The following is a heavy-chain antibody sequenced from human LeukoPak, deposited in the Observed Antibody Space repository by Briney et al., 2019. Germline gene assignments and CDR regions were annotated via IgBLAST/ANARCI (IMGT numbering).Heavy chain of an antibody. CDR3: AKGSYSSGWYASYYYYSMDV. J-gene: IGHJ6*02. CDR1: GFTFSSYA. D-gene: IGHD6-19*01. CDR2: ISGSGGST. Sequence: HPGGSLRLSCAASGFTFSSYAMSWVRQAPGKGLEWVSAISGSGGSTYYADSVKGRFTISRDNSKNTLYLQMNSLRAEDTAVYYCAKGSYSSGWYASYYYYSMDVWGQGTTVTVSS. V-gene: IGHV3-23*01.